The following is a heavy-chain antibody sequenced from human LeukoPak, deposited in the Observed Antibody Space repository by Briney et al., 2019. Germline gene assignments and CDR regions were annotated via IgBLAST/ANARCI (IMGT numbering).Heavy chain of an antibody. Sequence: GRSLRLSCAASGFTFSSYDMHWVRQAPGKGLERVAVIWYDGSNKYYADSVKGRFTISRDNSKNTLYLQMNSLRAEDTAVYYCAKATTFDYGDYWYFDLWGRGTLVTVSS. J-gene: IGHJ2*01. V-gene: IGHV3-33*06. CDR1: GFTFSSYD. CDR2: IWYDGSNK. D-gene: IGHD4-17*01. CDR3: AKATTFDYGDYWYFDL.